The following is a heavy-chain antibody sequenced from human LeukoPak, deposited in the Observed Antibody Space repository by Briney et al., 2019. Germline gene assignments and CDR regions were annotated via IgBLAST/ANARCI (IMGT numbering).Heavy chain of an antibody. D-gene: IGHD6-13*01. CDR3: AKLSSIAAAAVDAFDI. J-gene: IGHJ3*02. V-gene: IGHV3-30*18. CDR2: ISYDGSNK. CDR1: GFTFSSYG. Sequence: GSLRLSCAASGFTFSSYGMHWVRQAPGKGLEWVAVISYDGSNKYYADSVKGRFTISRDNSKNTLYLQMNSLRAEDTAVYYCAKLSSIAAAAVDAFDIWGQGTMVTVSS.